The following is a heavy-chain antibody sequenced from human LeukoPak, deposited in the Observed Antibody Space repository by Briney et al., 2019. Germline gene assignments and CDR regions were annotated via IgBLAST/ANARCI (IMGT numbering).Heavy chain of an antibody. J-gene: IGHJ6*02. Sequence: SETLSLTCTVSGGSISSSSYYWGWIRQPPGKGLEWIGSIYYSGSTYYNPSLKSRVTISVDTSKNQFSLKLSSVTAADTAVYYCARDGFLLNYYYYGMDVWGQGTTVTVSS. D-gene: IGHD1-26*01. CDR3: ARDGFLLNYYYYGMDV. CDR1: GGSISSSSYY. V-gene: IGHV4-39*02. CDR2: IYYSGST.